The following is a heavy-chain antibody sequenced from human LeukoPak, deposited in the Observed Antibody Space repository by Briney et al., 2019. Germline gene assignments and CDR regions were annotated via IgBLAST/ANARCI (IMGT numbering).Heavy chain of an antibody. Sequence: GGSLRLSCAASAFTFSSYGMTWVRQAPGKGLEWVSAISGSGGSTYYADSVKGRFTISRDNSKNTLYLQMSNLRAADTAVYYCAREVGPFDYWGQGTLVTVSS. CDR2: ISGSGGST. CDR1: AFTFSSYG. CDR3: AREVGPFDY. J-gene: IGHJ4*02. V-gene: IGHV3-23*01. D-gene: IGHD2-2*01.